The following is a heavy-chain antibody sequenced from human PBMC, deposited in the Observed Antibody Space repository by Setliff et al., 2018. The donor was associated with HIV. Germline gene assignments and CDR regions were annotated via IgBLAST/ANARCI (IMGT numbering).Heavy chain of an antibody. V-gene: IGHV2-5*02. Sequence: SGPTLVNPTQTLTLTCDFSGFSLATDGVAVGWIRQPPGKGPEWLALIYWDGDKRYNPSLKDRLTITKATSNNHVVLMMSNMDPPDPATNYYTHINTFRSVYFASWGQGTLVTVSS. CDR1: GFSLATDGVA. D-gene: IGHD1-20*01. J-gene: IGHJ4*02. CDR2: IYWDGDK. CDR3: THINTFRSVYFAS.